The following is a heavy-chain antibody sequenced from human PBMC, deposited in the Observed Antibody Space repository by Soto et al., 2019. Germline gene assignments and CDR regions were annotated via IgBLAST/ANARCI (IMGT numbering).Heavy chain of an antibody. J-gene: IGHJ4*02. Sequence: GESLKISCQGSGYSFTSYWISWVRQMPGKGLEWMGRIDPSGSYTNYSPSFQGHVTISADKSISTAYLQWSSLKASDTAMYYCATGIAAAGPPSIDYWGQGTLVTVSS. CDR2: IDPSGSYT. D-gene: IGHD6-13*01. CDR1: GYSFTSYW. CDR3: ATGIAAAGPPSIDY. V-gene: IGHV5-10-1*01.